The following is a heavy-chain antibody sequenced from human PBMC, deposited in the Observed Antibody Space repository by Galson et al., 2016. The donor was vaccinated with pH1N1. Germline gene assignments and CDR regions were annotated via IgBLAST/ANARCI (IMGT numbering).Heavy chain of an antibody. V-gene: IGHV2-5*01. CDR1: GFSLRSNGVG. Sequence: PALVKPTQTLTLTCTFSGFSLRSNGVGVSWIRQPPGKALEWLVNYWTDDKRYSPSLKSRPTITKDTSKNQVVLTMTNMDPVDTATYYCAHSVGTRVFGVVTNFNWFDPWGQGTLVTVSS. J-gene: IGHJ5*02. CDR2: NYWTDDK. CDR3: AHSVGTRVFGVVTNFNWFDP. D-gene: IGHD3-3*01.